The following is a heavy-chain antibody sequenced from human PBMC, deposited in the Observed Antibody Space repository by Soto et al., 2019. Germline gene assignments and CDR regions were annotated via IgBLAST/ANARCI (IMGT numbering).Heavy chain of an antibody. J-gene: IGHJ5*02. V-gene: IGHV6-1*01. CDR2: TYYRSKWYN. Sequence: KQSQTLSLTCAISGDSVSSNSAAWNWIRQSPSRGLEWLGRTYYRSKWYNDYAVSVKSRITINPDTSKNQFSLQLNSVTPEDTAVYYCARAPHGGWNLEGNWFDPWGQGTLVTVSS. CDR3: ARAPHGGWNLEGNWFDP. D-gene: IGHD1-1*01. CDR1: GDSVSSNSAA.